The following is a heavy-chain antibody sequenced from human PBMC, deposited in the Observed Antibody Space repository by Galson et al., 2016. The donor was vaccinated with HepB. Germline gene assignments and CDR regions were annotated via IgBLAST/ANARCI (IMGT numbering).Heavy chain of an antibody. CDR3: ARVSSGPGDFDY. CDR2: ISGSSTNI. V-gene: IGHV3-21*01. Sequence: SLRLSCAVSGFTFSTYSMNWVRQAPGKGLEWVSAISGSSTNIYYADSLKGRFTISRDNAKNSLYLQMNSLRAEDTAVYYCARVSSGPGDFDYWGQGTLVTVSS. CDR1: GFTFSTYS. D-gene: IGHD3-22*01. J-gene: IGHJ4*02.